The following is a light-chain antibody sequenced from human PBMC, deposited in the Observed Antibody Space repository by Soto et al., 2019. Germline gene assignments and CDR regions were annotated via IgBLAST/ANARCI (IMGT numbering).Light chain of an antibody. V-gene: IGKV1-6*01. CDR1: PGIRNA. CDR2: AAS. Sequence: AIQMPQSPSSLSASVGDRVTIYCRASPGIRNALAWYQQKPGKAPKLLIFAASNLQSGVPSRFSGSGSGTDCTITSSRLQPDDFATYYCLQLDNFSWTFGPGTKVEIK. J-gene: IGKJ1*01. CDR3: LQLDNFSWT.